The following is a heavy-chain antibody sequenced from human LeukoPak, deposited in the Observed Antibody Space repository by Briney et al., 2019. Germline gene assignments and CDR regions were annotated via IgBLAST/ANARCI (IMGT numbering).Heavy chain of an antibody. Sequence: PGESLRLSCAASGFTFSSYAMSWVRQAPGKGLEWVSAISGSGGSTYYADSVKGRFTISRDNSKNTLYLQMNSLRAEDTAVYYCAKGFLLLRYYYGMDVWGQGTTVTVSS. CDR3: AKGFLLLRYYYGMDV. CDR2: ISGSGGST. J-gene: IGHJ6*02. CDR1: GFTFSSYA. D-gene: IGHD2-15*01. V-gene: IGHV3-23*01.